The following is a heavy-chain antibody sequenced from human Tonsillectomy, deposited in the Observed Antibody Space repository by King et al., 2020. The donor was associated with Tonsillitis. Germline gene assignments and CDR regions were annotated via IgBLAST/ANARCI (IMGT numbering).Heavy chain of an antibody. D-gene: IGHD1-1*01. CDR1: GDSISNNDVA. V-gene: IGHV6-1*01. J-gene: IGHJ3*02. CDR3: ARQYRSAFDI. CDR2: TYYTSKWFN. Sequence: VQLQQSGPGLVKPSQTLSLTCAISGDSISNNDVAWNWIRQSPSRGLEWLGRTYYTSKWFNDYAVSVKSRRTINPDTSKNQFSLQLTSVTPEDTAVFYCARQYRSAFDIWGQGTMVTVSS.